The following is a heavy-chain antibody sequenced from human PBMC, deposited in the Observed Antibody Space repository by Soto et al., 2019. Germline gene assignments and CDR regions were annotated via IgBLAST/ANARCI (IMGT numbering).Heavy chain of an antibody. V-gene: IGHV5-51*01. CDR1: GYSVTIDW. Sequence: PGESRKISCHVSGYSVTIDWIGWVRQMPGKGLEWMGIIYPGNSDTRYSPSFQGQVTISADKSVRTAYLQWSSLKASDTAIYYCARRVDAFDVWGQGTMVTVSS. CDR3: ARRVDAFDV. J-gene: IGHJ3*01. CDR2: IYPGNSDT.